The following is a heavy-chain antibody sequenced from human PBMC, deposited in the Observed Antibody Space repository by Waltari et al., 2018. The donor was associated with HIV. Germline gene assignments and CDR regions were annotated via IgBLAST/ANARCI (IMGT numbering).Heavy chain of an antibody. CDR2: IKEDGSEA. CDR3: ARESEWLYSAFIDL. V-gene: IGHV3-7*01. Sequence: ELQLMQSEGGRVRRGGSLRLSCVASGFVLSDYWVTWVRQAPGEGLEWVASIKEDGSEAHYVESVKGRFTIARDDANNSVHLDMTNMGASDTAVYFRARESEWLYSAFIDLWGGGSLVTVSS. CDR1: GFVLSDYW. J-gene: IGHJ4*02. D-gene: IGHD5-12*01.